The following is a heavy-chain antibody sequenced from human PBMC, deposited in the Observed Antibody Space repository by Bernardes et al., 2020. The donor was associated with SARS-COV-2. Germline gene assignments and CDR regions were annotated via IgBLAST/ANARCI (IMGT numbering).Heavy chain of an antibody. J-gene: IGHJ4*02. Sequence: GGSLRLSCAASGFTFSSYAMHWVRQAPGKGLEWVAVISYDGSNKYYADSVKGRFTISRDNSKNTLYLQMNSLRAEDTAVYYCARVPTGEGIDYWGQGTLVTVSS. D-gene: IGHD7-27*01. V-gene: IGHV3-30-3*01. CDR2: ISYDGSNK. CDR1: GFTFSSYA. CDR3: ARVPTGEGIDY.